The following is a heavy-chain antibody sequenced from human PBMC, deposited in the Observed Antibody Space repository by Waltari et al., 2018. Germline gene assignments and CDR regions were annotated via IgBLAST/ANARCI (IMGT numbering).Heavy chain of an antibody. CDR3: ATSITIFGVVIKDFNY. J-gene: IGHJ4*02. Sequence: QVQLVQSGAEVKKPGASVKVSCKASGYTFTGYYKHWVRQAPGQGLEWMGRINPNSGGTNYAQKFQGRVTTTRDTSISTAYMELSRLRSDDTAVYYCATSITIFGVVIKDFNYWGQGTLVTVSS. CDR1: GYTFTGYY. V-gene: IGHV1-2*06. CDR2: INPNSGGT. D-gene: IGHD3-3*01.